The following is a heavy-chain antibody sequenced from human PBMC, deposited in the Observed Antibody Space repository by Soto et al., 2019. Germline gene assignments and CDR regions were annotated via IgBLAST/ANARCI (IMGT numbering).Heavy chain of an antibody. J-gene: IGHJ4*02. CDR3: ARVSSWSCFDY. Sequence: ASVKVSCKASGYTFTSYYMNWVRQAPGQGLEWLGIINPSGGYTTYAQRFLGRATMTSDTSTSTAHMELSSLTSEDTAVYYCARVSSWSCFDYWGQGTLVTVSS. V-gene: IGHV1-46*01. CDR1: GYTFTSYY. CDR2: INPSGGYT. D-gene: IGHD6-13*01.